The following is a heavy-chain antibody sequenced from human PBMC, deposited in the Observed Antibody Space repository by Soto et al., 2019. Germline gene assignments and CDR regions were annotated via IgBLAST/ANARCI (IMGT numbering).Heavy chain of an antibody. J-gene: IGHJ6*02. CDR1: GFTFSNYA. CDR3: ARDTGPNGYNYYYFGMDV. CDR2: ISYDGSDK. D-gene: IGHD5-18*01. V-gene: IGHV3-30-3*01. Sequence: QVHLVESGGGVVQPGRSLRLCCAASGFTFSNYAMHWVRQAPGKGLEWVAVISYDGSDKYNANSVKGRFTISRDNSKNTLYLQMNSPRAEDTAVYYCARDTGPNGYNYYYFGMDVWGQGTTVTVSS.